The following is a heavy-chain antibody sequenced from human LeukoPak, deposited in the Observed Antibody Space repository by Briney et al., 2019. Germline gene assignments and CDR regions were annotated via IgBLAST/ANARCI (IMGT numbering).Heavy chain of an antibody. D-gene: IGHD6-6*01. CDR2: INHSGST. J-gene: IGHJ6*03. V-gene: IGHV4-34*01. CDR3: ARGPFAARPPNYYMDV. CDR1: GGSLSGYY. Sequence: PSETLSLTCAVYGGSLSGYYWSWIRQPPGKGLEWIGEINHSGSTNDNPSLKSRVTISVGTSKSQFSLKLKSVIAADTAVYYCARGPFAARPPNYYMDVWGKGTTVTVSS.